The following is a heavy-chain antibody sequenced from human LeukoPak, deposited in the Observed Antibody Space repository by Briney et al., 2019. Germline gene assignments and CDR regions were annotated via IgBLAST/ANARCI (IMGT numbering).Heavy chain of an antibody. D-gene: IGHD3-3*01. J-gene: IGHJ5*02. V-gene: IGHV1-18*01. CDR3: ARDRRFLEWLPVGGWFDP. Sequence: ASVKVSCKASGYTFTSYGIIWVRQAPGQGLEWMGWISAYNGNTNYAQKLQGRVTMTTDTSPSTAYMELRSLRSDDTAVYYCARDRRFLEWLPVGGWFDPWGQGTLVTVSS. CDR2: ISAYNGNT. CDR1: GYTFTSYG.